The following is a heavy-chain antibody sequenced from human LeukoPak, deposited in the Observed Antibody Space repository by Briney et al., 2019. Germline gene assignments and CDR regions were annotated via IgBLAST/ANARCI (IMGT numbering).Heavy chain of an antibody. CDR3: ARDTMVRGVIIKAARAPFDY. D-gene: IGHD3-10*01. CDR1: GFTFSSYA. CDR2: ISSSSSYI. V-gene: IGHV3-21*01. Sequence: GGSLRLSCAASGFTFSSYAMSWVRQAPGKGLEWVSSISSSSSYIYYADSVKGRFTISRDNAKNSLYLQMNSLRAEDTAVYYCARDTMVRGVIIKAARAPFDYWGQGTLVTVSS. J-gene: IGHJ4*02.